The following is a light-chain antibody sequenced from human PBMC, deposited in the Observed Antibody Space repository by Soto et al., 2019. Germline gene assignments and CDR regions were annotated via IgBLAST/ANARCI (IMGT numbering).Light chain of an antibody. J-gene: IGLJ1*01. Sequence: QSVLTQPFSVSGSPGQSITISCTGTSSDVGSYNFVSWYQQLPGKAPKLMIYEVSNRPSGVSNRFSGSKSGNTASLTISGLQAEDEADYYCSSYTTSSNYVFGSGTKVTVL. CDR1: SSDVGSYNF. CDR2: EVS. CDR3: SSYTTSSNYV. V-gene: IGLV2-14*01.